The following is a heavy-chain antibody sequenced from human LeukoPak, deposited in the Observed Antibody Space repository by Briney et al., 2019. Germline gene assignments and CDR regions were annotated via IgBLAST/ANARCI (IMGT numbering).Heavy chain of an antibody. D-gene: IGHD2-2*01. Sequence: SETPSLTCTVSGYSINSGYYWVWIRQPPGKGLEWIGSIYRTGSINYNPSLKSRVTISLDTSKNQFSLKVNSVTAADTAVYYCARGDCSSTICYSPMDVWGKGTTVTVSS. CDR2: IYRTGSI. V-gene: IGHV4-38-2*02. CDR3: ARGDCSSTICYSPMDV. CDR1: GYSINSGYY. J-gene: IGHJ6*03.